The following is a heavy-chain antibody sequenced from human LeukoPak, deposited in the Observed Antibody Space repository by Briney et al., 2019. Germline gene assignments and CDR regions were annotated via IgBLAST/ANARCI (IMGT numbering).Heavy chain of an antibody. D-gene: IGHD6-19*01. J-gene: IGHJ3*02. CDR1: GYSISRGYY. CDR3: ASFSGWYGNAFDI. V-gene: IGHV4-38-2*01. CDR2: IYHTGST. Sequence: PSETLSLTCGVSGYSISRGYYWGWIRQPPGNGLEWIGNIYHTGSTYYNPSLRSRVTISVDTSKNQFSLKLSSVTAADTVVYYCASFSGWYGNAFDIWGQGTMVTVSS.